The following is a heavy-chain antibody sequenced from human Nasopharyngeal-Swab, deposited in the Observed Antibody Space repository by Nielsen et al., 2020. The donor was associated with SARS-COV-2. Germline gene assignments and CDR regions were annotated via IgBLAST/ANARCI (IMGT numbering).Heavy chain of an antibody. J-gene: IGHJ4*02. CDR1: GFTFSSHG. CDR2: IWYDGSNQ. V-gene: IGHV3-33*01. Sequence: GGSLRLSCAASGFTFSSHGMHWVRQAPGRGLEWVAVIWYDGSNQYYADSVKGRFTISRDNVKNTVYLQMNSLRAEDTAVYHCAGEVGGYRDYWGQGTLVTVSS. CDR3: AGEVGGYRDY. D-gene: IGHD1-26*01.